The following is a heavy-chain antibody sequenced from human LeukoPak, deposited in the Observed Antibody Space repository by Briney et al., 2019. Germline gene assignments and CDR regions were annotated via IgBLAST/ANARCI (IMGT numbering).Heavy chain of an antibody. V-gene: IGHV4-34*01. D-gene: IGHD2-15*01. CDR2: INHSGST. Sequence: SETLSLTCAVYGGSFSGYYWSWLRQPPGKGLEWLGEINHSGSTNYNPSLKSRVTISVDTSKNQFSLKLSSVTAADTAVYYCAVVVAATGFDYWGQGTLVTVSS. CDR3: AVVVAATGFDY. CDR1: GGSFSGYY. J-gene: IGHJ4*02.